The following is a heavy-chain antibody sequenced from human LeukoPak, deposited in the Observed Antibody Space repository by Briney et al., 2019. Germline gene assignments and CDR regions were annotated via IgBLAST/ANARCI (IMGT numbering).Heavy chain of an antibody. CDR3: ARLSYGHFDY. D-gene: IGHD3-10*01. J-gene: IGHJ4*02. Sequence: PSETLPLTCTVSGGSISSYYWSWVRQPPGKGLEWIGYIYYSGSTNYNPSLKSRVTISVDTSKNQFSLKLSSVTAADTAVYYCARLSYGHFDYWGQGTLVTVSS. V-gene: IGHV4-59*08. CDR2: IYYSGST. CDR1: GGSISSYY.